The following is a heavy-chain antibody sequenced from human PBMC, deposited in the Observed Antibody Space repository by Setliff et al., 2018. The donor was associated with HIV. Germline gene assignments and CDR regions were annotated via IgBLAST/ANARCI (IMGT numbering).Heavy chain of an antibody. J-gene: IGHJ3*02. D-gene: IGHD6-13*01. CDR2: INWNSDNI. Sequence: GGSLRLSCAASGFTFDDYAMHWVRLTPGKGLEWVSGINWNSDNIGYAGSVKGRFTISRDNAKNSLHLQMNSVRAEDTALYYCAKDWVKGRDIAQAVDAFDIWGQGTMVTVSS. CDR1: GFTFDDYA. V-gene: IGHV3-9*01. CDR3: AKDWVKGRDIAQAVDAFDI.